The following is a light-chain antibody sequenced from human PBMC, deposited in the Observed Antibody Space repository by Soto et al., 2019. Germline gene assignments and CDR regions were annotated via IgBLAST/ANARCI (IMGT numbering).Light chain of an antibody. CDR3: QQYNNWPPYT. CDR2: GAS. Sequence: EIVMTQSTATLSVSPGERATLSCRASQSVSSNLAWYQQKPGQAPRLLIYGASTRATGIPARFSGSGSGTESTLTISSLQSEDFAVYYCQQYNNWPPYTFGQGTKLEIK. V-gene: IGKV3-15*01. J-gene: IGKJ2*01. CDR1: QSVSSN.